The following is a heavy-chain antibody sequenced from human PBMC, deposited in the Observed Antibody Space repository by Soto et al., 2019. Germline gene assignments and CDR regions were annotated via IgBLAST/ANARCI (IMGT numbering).Heavy chain of an antibody. D-gene: IGHD3-16*01. CDR2: INAGNGNT. V-gene: IGHV1-3*01. CDR3: ARGRGGDSPNYMDV. J-gene: IGHJ6*03. CDR1: GYTFTSYA. Sequence: QVPLVQSGAEVKKPGASVKVSCKASGYTFTSYAMHWVRQAPGQRLEWMGWINAGNGNTKYSQKFQGRVTITRDTSASTANMGLSSLRSEDTAVYYCARGRGGDSPNYMDVWGKGTTVTVSS.